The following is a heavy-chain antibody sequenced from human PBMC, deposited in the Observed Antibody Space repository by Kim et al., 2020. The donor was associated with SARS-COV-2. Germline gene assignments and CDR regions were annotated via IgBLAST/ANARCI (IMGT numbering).Heavy chain of an antibody. Sequence: GGSLRLSCAASGFTFSSYAMSWVRQAPGKRLEWVSAISGSGGSTYYADSVKGRFTISRDNSKNTLFLQVNSLRADDTAVYYCAREFRGYSYGEFDYWGQGTLVTVSS. J-gene: IGHJ4*02. D-gene: IGHD5-18*01. CDR1: GFTFSSYA. CDR3: AREFRGYSYGEFDY. V-gene: IGHV3-23*01. CDR2: ISGSGGST.